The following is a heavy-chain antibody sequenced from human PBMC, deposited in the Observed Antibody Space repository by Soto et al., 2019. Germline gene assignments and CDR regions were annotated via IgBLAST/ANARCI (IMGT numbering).Heavy chain of an antibody. CDR2: ISGSGGST. J-gene: IGHJ4*02. Sequence: EVQLLESGGGLVQPGGSLRLSCEASGFTFSGYAMSGVRQAPGKGLGWVSAISGSGGSTYYADSVKGRFTISRDNSKNTLYLQMNSLRAEDTAVYYCAKGPVDIVATIGVYWGQGTLVTVSS. CDR3: AKGPVDIVATIGVY. CDR1: GFTFSGYA. V-gene: IGHV3-23*01. D-gene: IGHD5-12*01.